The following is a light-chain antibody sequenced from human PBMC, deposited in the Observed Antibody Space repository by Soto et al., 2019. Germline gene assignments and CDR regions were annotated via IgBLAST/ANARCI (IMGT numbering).Light chain of an antibody. Sequence: EIVMTQSPATLSVSPGERATLSCRASQSVSSNLAWYQQTPGQAPRLLIYGASTRATGIPARFSGSRSGTEFTLTISSLQSEDFAVYYCQQYSNWPPYTFGQGTKLEIK. J-gene: IGKJ2*01. CDR2: GAS. V-gene: IGKV3-15*01. CDR1: QSVSSN. CDR3: QQYSNWPPYT.